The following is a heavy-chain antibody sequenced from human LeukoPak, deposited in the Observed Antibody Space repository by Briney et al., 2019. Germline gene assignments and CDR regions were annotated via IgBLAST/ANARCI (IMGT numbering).Heavy chain of an antibody. CDR3: ATRKLGNDY. CDR2: IYYTET. CDR1: GGSVSDYY. V-gene: IGHV4-59*02. Sequence: SETLSLTCTVSGGSVSDYYWSWIRQSPGKGLEWIGYIYYTETSYNPSLKSRVTISADASKNQFSLKLYSVTAADTAVYYCATRKLGNDYWGQGTLVTVSS. J-gene: IGHJ4*02. D-gene: IGHD7-27*01.